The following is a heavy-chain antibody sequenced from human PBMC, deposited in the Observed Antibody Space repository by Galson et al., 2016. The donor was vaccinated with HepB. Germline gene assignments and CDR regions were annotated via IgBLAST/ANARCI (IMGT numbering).Heavy chain of an antibody. CDR2: IIGYSGNT. D-gene: IGHD6-13*01. V-gene: IGHV1-18*01. Sequence: SVKVSCKASGYNFMNYGISWVRQAPGQGLEWMGWIIGYSGNTNYAQNFQARVTMTMDTSTNTACMEVNSLRSDDTAVYFCARGRAAAGRWYFDFWGQGTLVTVSS. CDR1: GYNFMNYG. CDR3: ARGRAAAGRWYFDF. J-gene: IGHJ4*02.